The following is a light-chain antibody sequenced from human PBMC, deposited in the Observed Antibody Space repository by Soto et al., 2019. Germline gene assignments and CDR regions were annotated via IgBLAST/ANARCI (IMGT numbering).Light chain of an antibody. Sequence: QSALTQPASVSGSPGQSITISCTGTSSDVGGYNYVSWYQHHPGKAPKLIILDVSDRPSGISDRFSASKSGNTASLTISGLQAEDEADYYCCSYSSGSTPWGFGTGTKVTVL. CDR2: DVS. V-gene: IGLV2-14*03. CDR1: SSDVGGYNY. CDR3: CSYSSGSTPWG. J-gene: IGLJ1*01.